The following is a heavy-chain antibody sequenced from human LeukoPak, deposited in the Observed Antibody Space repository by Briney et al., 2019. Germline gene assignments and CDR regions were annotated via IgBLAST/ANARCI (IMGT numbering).Heavy chain of an antibody. Sequence: SETLSLTCAVYGGSFSGYYWSWIRQPPGKGLEWIGEINHSGSTNYNPSLKSRVTISVDTSKNQFSLKLSSVTAADTAVYYCARERVTTVVTNPDAFDIWGQGTMVTVSS. V-gene: IGHV4-34*01. CDR1: GGSFSGYY. CDR3: ARERVTTVVTNPDAFDI. D-gene: IGHD4-23*01. CDR2: INHSGST. J-gene: IGHJ3*02.